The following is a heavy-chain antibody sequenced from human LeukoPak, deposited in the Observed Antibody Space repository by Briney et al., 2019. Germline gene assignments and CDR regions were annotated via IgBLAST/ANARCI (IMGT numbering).Heavy chain of an antibody. CDR3: ARVGVVPAAIPDGFDI. D-gene: IGHD2-2*01. CDR2: IYSGGST. Sequence: PGGSLRLSCAASGFTVSSNYMGWVRQAPGKGLEWVSVIYSGGSTYYADSVKGRFTISRDNSKNTLYLQMNSLTAEDTAVYCCARVGVVPAAIPDGFDIWGQGTMVTVSS. J-gene: IGHJ3*02. V-gene: IGHV3-53*01. CDR1: GFTVSSNY.